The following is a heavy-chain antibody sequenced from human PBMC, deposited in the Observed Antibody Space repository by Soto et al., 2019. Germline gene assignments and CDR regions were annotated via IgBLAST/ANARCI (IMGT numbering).Heavy chain of an antibody. Sequence: LSLTCTVSGGSIRSHYWSWIRQSPGKGLEWVGCIHYSGSTNYNPSLKSRVIISADTSKNQFSLKLSSVTAADTAVYYCEGYCSSTSCYLGDVGTFDIWGQGAMVTVS. CDR2: IHYSGST. J-gene: IGHJ3*02. CDR3: EGYCSSTSCYLGDVGTFDI. V-gene: IGHV4-59*11. CDR1: GGSIRSHY. D-gene: IGHD2-2*01.